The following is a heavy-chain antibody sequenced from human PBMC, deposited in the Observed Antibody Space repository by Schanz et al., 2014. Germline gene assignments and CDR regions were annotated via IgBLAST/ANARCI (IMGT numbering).Heavy chain of an antibody. D-gene: IGHD5-18*01. J-gene: IGHJ6*02. Sequence: QVQLVQSGAEVKKPGSPVKVSCKSSGGTFSSYAISWVRQAPGQGLEWMGRIIPILGIATYAQKFQGRLTITADKSTSTAYMELSSLRSEDTAMYYCARGPSQGYSYGHNIGAYYYGMDVWGQGTTXTVSS. CDR3: ARGPSQGYSYGHNIGAYYYGMDV. V-gene: IGHV1-69*04. CDR1: GGTFSSYA. CDR2: IIPILGIA.